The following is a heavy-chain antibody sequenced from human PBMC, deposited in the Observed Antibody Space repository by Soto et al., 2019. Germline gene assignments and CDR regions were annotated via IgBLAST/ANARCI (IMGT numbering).Heavy chain of an antibody. CDR1: GGSISSGGYY. CDR3: ARDSYCSSTSCYMYAFDI. J-gene: IGHJ3*02. CDR2: IYYSGST. Sequence: QVQLQESGPGLVKPSQTLSLTCTVSGGSISSGGYYWSWIRQHPGKGLEWIGYIYYSGSTYYNPSLKSRVTTSVDTSKNQFSLKLSSVTASDTAVYYCARDSYCSSTSCYMYAFDIWGQGTMVTVSS. D-gene: IGHD2-2*02. V-gene: IGHV4-31*03.